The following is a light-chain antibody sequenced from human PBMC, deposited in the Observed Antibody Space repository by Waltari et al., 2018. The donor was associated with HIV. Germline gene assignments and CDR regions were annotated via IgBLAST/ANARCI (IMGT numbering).Light chain of an antibody. CDR3: AAWDDSLNGPV. V-gene: IGLV1-36*01. J-gene: IGLJ2*01. CDR1: SSNIANNA. Sequence: QSVLTQPPSVSAAPRQRVAISCSGSSSNIANNAVNWYQQPPGKAPKLLIYYDDLLPSWVSDRFSGSKSGTSASLAISGLQSEDEADYYCAAWDDSLNGPVFGGGTKLTVL. CDR2: YDD.